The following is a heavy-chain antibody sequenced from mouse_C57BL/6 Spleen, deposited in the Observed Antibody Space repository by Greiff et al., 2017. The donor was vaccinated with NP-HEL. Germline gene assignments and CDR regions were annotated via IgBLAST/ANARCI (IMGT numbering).Heavy chain of an antibody. D-gene: IGHD1-1*01. J-gene: IGHJ1*03. CDR3: ARATVVGWYFDV. Sequence: VHVKQSGAELVKPGASVKLSCTASGFNIKDYYMHWVKQRTEQGLEWIGRIDPEDGETKYAPKFQGKATITADTSSNTAYLQLSSLTSEDTAVYYCARATVVGWYFDVWGTGTTVTVSS. V-gene: IGHV14-2*01. CDR2: IDPEDGET. CDR1: GFNIKDYY.